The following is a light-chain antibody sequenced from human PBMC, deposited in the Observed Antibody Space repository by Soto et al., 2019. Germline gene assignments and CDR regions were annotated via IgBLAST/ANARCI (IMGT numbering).Light chain of an antibody. J-gene: IGLJ1*01. Sequence: SSELTQPPSVSVAPGQTAKITCGADKIGSKIVHWYKQRPGQAPVAVVFDATDRPSGTPDRISASRSGDTATLTISRVEAGDEADDYSKVWASTAECFDFGSGTKVTVL. CDR1: KIGSKI. CDR2: DAT. CDR3: KVWASTAECFD. V-gene: IGLV3-21*02.